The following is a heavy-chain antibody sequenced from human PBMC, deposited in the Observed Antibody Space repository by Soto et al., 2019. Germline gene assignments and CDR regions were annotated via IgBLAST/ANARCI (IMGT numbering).Heavy chain of an antibody. CDR1: GFSCNNYI. CDR3: AKGTTATTRFGAAV. D-gene: IGHD5-18*01. V-gene: IGHV3-23*01. Sequence: PSGSLGLGCAASGFSCNNYIMAWARQSSGKGLEWVSSITDSGAAAYFTDSVKGRFTVSRDNSKNTLYLEMKSLRAEDTAVYYYAKGTTATTRFGAAVRGQGTLVIV. CDR2: ITDSGAAA. J-gene: IGHJ4*01.